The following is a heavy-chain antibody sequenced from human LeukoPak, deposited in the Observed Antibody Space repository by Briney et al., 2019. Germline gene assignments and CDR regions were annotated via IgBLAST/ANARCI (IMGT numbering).Heavy chain of an antibody. J-gene: IGHJ4*02. CDR1: GFTFSNYA. V-gene: IGHV3-23*01. CDR2: ISGSGHST. CDR3: AKEKQRNFDY. Sequence: GGSLRLSCAASGFTFSNYAMSWVRQAPGKGLEWVSGISGSGHSTYSGDSVQGRFTISRDNSKNTLYLQMNTLRAEDTAVYFCAKEKQRNFDYWGQGTLVTVSS.